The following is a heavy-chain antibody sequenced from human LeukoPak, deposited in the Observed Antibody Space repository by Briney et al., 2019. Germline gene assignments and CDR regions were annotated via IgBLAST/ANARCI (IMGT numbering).Heavy chain of an antibody. V-gene: IGHV3-30*18. CDR3: AKDHDSKQWLDYNFDY. CDR1: GFTFSSYG. Sequence: PGRSLRLSCAASGFTFSSYGMHWVRQAPGKGLEWVAVISYDGSNKYYADSVKGRFTISRDNSKNTLYLQMNSLRAEDTAVYYCAKDHDSKQWLDYNFDYWGQGTLVTVSS. D-gene: IGHD6-19*01. J-gene: IGHJ4*02. CDR2: ISYDGSNK.